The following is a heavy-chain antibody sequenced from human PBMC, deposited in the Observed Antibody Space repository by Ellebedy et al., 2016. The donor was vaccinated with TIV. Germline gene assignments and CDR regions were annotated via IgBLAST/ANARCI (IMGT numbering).Heavy chain of an antibody. D-gene: IGHD2-2*01. V-gene: IGHV4-4*08. Sequence: MPSETLSLTCTVSGGSISSYYWSWIRQPPGKGLEWIGYIYNSGSTNYNPSLKSRVTIFIDTSKNQFSLKLTSVTAADTAVYYCARLEYQLPNPFEYWGRGTLVSVSS. J-gene: IGHJ4*02. CDR3: ARLEYQLPNPFEY. CDR2: IYNSGST. CDR1: GGSISSYY.